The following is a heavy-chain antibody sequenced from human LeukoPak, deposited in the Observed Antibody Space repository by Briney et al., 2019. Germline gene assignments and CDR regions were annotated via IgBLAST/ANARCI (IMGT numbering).Heavy chain of an antibody. CDR3: ARLLTYDILTGSAFDY. Sequence: SKILSLTCTVSGGSISSYYWSWIRQPPGKGLEWIGYIYYSGSTNYNPSLKSRVTISVDTSKNQFSLKLSSVTAADTAVYYCARLLTYDILTGSAFDYWGQGTLVTVSS. V-gene: IGHV4-59*08. D-gene: IGHD3-9*01. J-gene: IGHJ4*02. CDR1: GGSISSYY. CDR2: IYYSGST.